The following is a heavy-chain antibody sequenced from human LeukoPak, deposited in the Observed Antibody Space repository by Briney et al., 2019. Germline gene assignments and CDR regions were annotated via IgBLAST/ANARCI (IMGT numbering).Heavy chain of an antibody. D-gene: IGHD2-15*01. CDR2: ISSSSSYI. J-gene: IGHJ4*02. Sequence: GSLRLSCAASGFTFSSYSMNWVRQAPGKGLEWVSSISSSSSYIYYADSVKGRFTISRDNAKNSLYLQMNSLRAEDTGLYYCARSGAPTPDYWGQGTLVIVSS. CDR3: ARSGAPTPDY. CDR1: GFTFSSYS. V-gene: IGHV3-21*01.